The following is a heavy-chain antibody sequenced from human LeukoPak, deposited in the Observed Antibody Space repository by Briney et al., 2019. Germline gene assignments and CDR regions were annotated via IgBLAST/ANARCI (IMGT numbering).Heavy chain of an antibody. Sequence: SETLSLTCTVSGGSTSSYYWSWIRQPPGKGLEWIGYISYSGSTTYNPSLKSRVTISVDTSKNQFSLKLSSVTAADTAVYYCARAGVVYVDYWGQGTLVTVSS. V-gene: IGHV4-59*12. CDR1: GGSTSSYY. J-gene: IGHJ4*02. CDR2: ISYSGST. CDR3: ARAGVVYVDY. D-gene: IGHD2-8*02.